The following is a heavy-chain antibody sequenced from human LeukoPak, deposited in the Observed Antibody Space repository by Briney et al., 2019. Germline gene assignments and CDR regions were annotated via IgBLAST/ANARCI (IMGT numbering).Heavy chain of an antibody. D-gene: IGHD6-19*01. CDR3: ALISRGIAVPGTEL. Sequence: PSETLSLTCAVSGASISSNNWWSWVRQPPGEGLEWIGEIYHSGSTNYTPSLKSRVTISIDKSKNQFSLKLSSVTAADTAVYYCALISRGIAVPGTELWGQGTLVTVSS. V-gene: IGHV4-4*02. CDR2: IYHSGST. CDR1: GASISSNNW. J-gene: IGHJ4*02.